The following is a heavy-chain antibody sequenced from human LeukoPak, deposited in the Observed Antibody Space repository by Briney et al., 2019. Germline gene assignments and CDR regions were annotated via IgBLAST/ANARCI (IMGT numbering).Heavy chain of an antibody. CDR3: ARGDTSGYYFDY. Sequence: PGRSLRLSCAASGFAFSDYYMSWIRQAPGKGLEWVSYITSRSPYTNYADSVKGRFTISRDNAKNSLYLQMNSLRAEDTAVYYCARGDTSGYYFDYWGQGILVTVSS. CDR2: ITSRSPYT. D-gene: IGHD3-22*01. CDR1: GFAFSDYY. J-gene: IGHJ4*02. V-gene: IGHV3-11*06.